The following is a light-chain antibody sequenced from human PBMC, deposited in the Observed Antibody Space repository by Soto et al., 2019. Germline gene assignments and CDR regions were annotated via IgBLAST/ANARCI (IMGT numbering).Light chain of an antibody. Sequence: GYQAPRGWGMCQGISSYLAWYKQKPGKATELLIYAASTLQSGVPPRFSGSGSGTEFTLTISSLQSDDFATYYCQQYRSPPWTFGQGTKVDIK. V-gene: IGKV1D-8*02. CDR3: QQYRSPPWT. CDR2: AAS. J-gene: IGKJ1*01. CDR1: QGISSY.